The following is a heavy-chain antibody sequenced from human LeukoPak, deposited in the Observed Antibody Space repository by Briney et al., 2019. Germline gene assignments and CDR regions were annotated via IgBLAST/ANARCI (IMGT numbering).Heavy chain of an antibody. CDR1: GGSISSSNW. CDR3: ARRMEGFSRFDP. D-gene: IGHD3-3*01. V-gene: IGHV4-4*02. J-gene: IGHJ5*02. CDR2: IHYSGSA. Sequence: PSGTLSLTCAVSGGSISSSNWWSWVRQPPGKGLEYIGTIHYSGSAYYNPSLTSRVTISVDTSKNQFSLKLSSVTDADTAVYYCARRMEGFSRFDPWGQGTLVTVSS.